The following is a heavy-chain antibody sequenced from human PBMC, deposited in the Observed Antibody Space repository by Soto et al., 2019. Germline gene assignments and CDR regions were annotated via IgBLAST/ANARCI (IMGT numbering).Heavy chain of an antibody. CDR1: GFTFSNAW. Sequence: EVQLVESGGGLVKPGGSLRLSCAGSGFTFSNAWMNWVRQVPGKGLEWVGRIKSKSNGETIDYAAPVKGRFTISRDDSRNTLYLQMNNQRTENSAVYYYTMSQGSSRSFEWSIDPFDPWGQGTLVTVSS. CDR2: IKSKSNGETI. V-gene: IGHV3-15*07. D-gene: IGHD3-3*01. CDR3: TMSQGSSRSFEWSIDPFDP. J-gene: IGHJ5*02.